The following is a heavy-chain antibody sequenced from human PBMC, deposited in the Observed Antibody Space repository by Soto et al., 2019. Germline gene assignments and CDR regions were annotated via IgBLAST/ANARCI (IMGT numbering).Heavy chain of an antibody. CDR2: MNPDSGST. V-gene: IGHV1-8*01. CDR1: GYPFTSYH. CDR3: ARGRFISKGYDSGWYIAH. D-gene: IGHD6-19*01. J-gene: IGHJ5*02. Sequence: ASVKVSCKPSGYPFTSYHVNWVRQAPGQGLERMGWMNPDSGSTDYALKFQGRLTMTRNTSMSTAYLELRSLTSEDTAIYYCARGRFISKGYDSGWYIAHWGQGTQVTVSS.